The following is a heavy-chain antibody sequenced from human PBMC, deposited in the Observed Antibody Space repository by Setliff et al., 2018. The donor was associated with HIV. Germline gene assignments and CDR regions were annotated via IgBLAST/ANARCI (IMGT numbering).Heavy chain of an antibody. CDR1: GFTFSSYE. CDR2: ISGSGSAM. J-gene: IGHJ6*02. D-gene: IGHD3-22*01. Sequence: QAGGSLRLSCAASGFTFSSYEMNWVRQAPGKGLEWVSYISGSGSAMYYADSVEGRFTISRDNAKNSLYLQMNSLRAEDTAVYHCARGHYFKDVWGQGTTVTVSS. V-gene: IGHV3-48*03. CDR3: ARGHYFKDV.